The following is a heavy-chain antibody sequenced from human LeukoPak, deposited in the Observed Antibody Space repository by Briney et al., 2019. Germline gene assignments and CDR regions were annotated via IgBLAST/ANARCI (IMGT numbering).Heavy chain of an antibody. J-gene: IGHJ3*02. Sequence: GGSLRLSCAASGFTFSSYWMHWVRQAPGKGLVWVSRINSDGSSTSYADSVKGRFTISRDNAKNSLYLQMNSLRAEDTAVYYCARDEGGYCSGGSCPGAFDIWGQGTMVTVSS. CDR3: ARDEGGYCSGGSCPGAFDI. CDR2: INSDGSST. V-gene: IGHV3-74*01. CDR1: GFTFSSYW. D-gene: IGHD2-15*01.